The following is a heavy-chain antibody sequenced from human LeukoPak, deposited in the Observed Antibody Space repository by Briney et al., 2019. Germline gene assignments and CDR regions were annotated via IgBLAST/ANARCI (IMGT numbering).Heavy chain of an antibody. J-gene: IGHJ3*02. V-gene: IGHV3-30*18. Sequence: GGSLRLSCAASGFAFNSYGMHWVRQAPGKGLEWVAVMSYDGSTKYYVDSVKGRFTISRDNSKNTVYLQMNSLRAEDTAVYYCAKDLPNYYDSSGYYGDAFDIWGQGTLVTVSS. CDR1: GFAFNSYG. CDR3: AKDLPNYYDSSGYYGDAFDI. D-gene: IGHD3-22*01. CDR2: MSYDGSTK.